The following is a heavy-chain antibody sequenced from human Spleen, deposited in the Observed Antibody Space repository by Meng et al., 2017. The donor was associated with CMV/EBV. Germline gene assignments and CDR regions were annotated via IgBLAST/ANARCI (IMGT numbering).Heavy chain of an antibody. CDR3: ARFDGYLLFDY. D-gene: IGHD5-24*01. V-gene: IGHV3-7*01. Sequence: SWAAFGFFFDKYAMTWVRQATGKGLELVANIKQDGTDNYYVDSVKGRITISRDNAKSSLYLQMNSLRVEDTAVYYCARFDGYLLFDYWGQGTLVTVSS. J-gene: IGHJ4*02. CDR2: IKQDGTDN. CDR1: GFFFDKYA.